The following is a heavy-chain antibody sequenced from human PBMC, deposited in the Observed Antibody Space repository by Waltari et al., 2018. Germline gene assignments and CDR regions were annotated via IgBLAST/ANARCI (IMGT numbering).Heavy chain of an antibody. J-gene: IGHJ1*01. CDR3: AYYYDSIPQKQYFQH. CDR1: GGTFSSYA. D-gene: IGHD3-22*01. V-gene: IGHV1-69*01. Sequence: QVQLVQSGAEVKKPGSSVKVSCKASGGTFSSYAISWVRQATGQGLEWMGGIIPIFGTANYAQKFQGRVTITADESTSTAYMELSSLRSEDTAVYYCAYYYDSIPQKQYFQHWGQGTLVTVSS. CDR2: IIPIFGTA.